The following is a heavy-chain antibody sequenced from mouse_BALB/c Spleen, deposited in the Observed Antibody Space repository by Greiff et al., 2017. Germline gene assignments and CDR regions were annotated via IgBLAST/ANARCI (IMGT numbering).Heavy chain of an antibody. Sequence: QVQLQQPGAELVKPGASVKLSCKASGYTFTSYWMHWVKQRPGQGLEWIGEINPSNGRTNYNEKFKSKATLTVDKSSSTAYMQLSSLTSEDSAVYYCARKGFLFGFAYWGQGTLVTVSA. V-gene: IGHV1S81*02. CDR1: GYTFTSYW. CDR2: INPSNGRT. J-gene: IGHJ3*01. CDR3: ARKGFLFGFAY. D-gene: IGHD1-1*01.